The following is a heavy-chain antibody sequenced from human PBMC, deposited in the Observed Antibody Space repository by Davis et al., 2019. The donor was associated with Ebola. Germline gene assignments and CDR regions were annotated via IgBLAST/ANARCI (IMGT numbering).Heavy chain of an antibody. J-gene: IGHJ4*02. CDR3: ARSYYDSSGLR. CDR1: GGSISRDGSY. V-gene: IGHV4-61*08. Sequence: PSETLSLTCTVSGGSISRDGSYWTWIRQHPGKGLEWIGYIYYSGSTNYNPSLKSRVTISVDTSKNQFSLKLSSVTAADTAVYYCARSYYDSSGLRWGQGTLVTVSS. CDR2: IYYSGST. D-gene: IGHD3-22*01.